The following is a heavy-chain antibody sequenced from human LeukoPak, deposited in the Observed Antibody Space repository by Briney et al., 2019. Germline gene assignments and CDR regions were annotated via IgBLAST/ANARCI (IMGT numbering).Heavy chain of an antibody. V-gene: IGHV4-34*01. CDR1: GGSFSGYY. CDR3: ARGGVQGYCSGGSCPLDY. CDR2: INHSGST. Sequence: SETLSLTCAVYGGSFSGYYWSWIRQPPGKGLEWIGEINHSGSTNYDPSLKSRVTISVDTSKNQFSLKLSSVTAADTAVYYCARGGVQGYCSGGSCPLDYWGQGTLVTVSS. J-gene: IGHJ4*02. D-gene: IGHD2-15*01.